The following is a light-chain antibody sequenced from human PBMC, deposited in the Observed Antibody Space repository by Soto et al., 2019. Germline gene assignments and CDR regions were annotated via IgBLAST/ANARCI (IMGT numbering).Light chain of an antibody. CDR2: DVS. Sequence: QSALTQPASVSGSPGQSITIACTGTSSDIGAYNYVSWYQQHPGKAPKLIIYDVSRRPSGVSNRFSGSKSGNTASLTISGLQADDEADYYCSSYTSSSTHVVFGGGTKVTVL. CDR1: SSDIGAYNY. V-gene: IGLV2-14*03. J-gene: IGLJ2*01. CDR3: SSYTSSSTHVV.